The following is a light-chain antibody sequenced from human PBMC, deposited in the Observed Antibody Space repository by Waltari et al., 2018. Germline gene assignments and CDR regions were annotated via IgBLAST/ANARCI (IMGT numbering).Light chain of an antibody. CDR2: DAS. Sequence: EIVLTQSPATLSLSPGERATLPCRASQSVSSHLAWYQQKPGQAPRLLIYDASNRATGIPARFSGSGSGTDFTLTISSLEPEDFAVYYCQQRSNWPPVWTFGQGTKVEIK. J-gene: IGKJ1*01. V-gene: IGKV3-11*01. CDR1: QSVSSH. CDR3: QQRSNWPPVWT.